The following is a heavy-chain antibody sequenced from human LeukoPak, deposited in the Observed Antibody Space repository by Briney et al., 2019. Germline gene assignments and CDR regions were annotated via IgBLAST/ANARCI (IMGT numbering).Heavy chain of an antibody. CDR2: ISGNGVST. V-gene: IGHV3-23*01. CDR3: ARAHRSSTWPFDY. J-gene: IGHJ4*02. Sequence: PGGSLILSCAASGFTFSGSAMSLVRQAPGRGLYWVASISGNGVSTYYAHSVKGRFTISRDNSQNTLYLQMNSLSAEDTAVYYCARAHRSSTWPFDYWGQGTLVTVSP. CDR1: GFTFSGSA. D-gene: IGHD6-13*01.